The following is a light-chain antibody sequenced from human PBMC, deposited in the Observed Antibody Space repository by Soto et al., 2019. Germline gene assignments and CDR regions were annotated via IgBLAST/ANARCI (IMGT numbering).Light chain of an antibody. CDR3: QQYGSSSIT. CDR2: GAS. CDR1: QSVSSSY. Sequence: EIVMTQSPGTLSVSPGERATLSCRASQSVSSSYLAWYQQKLGQAPRLLIYGASSRATGIPDRFSGSGSGTDFTLTISRLEPEDFAVYYCQQYGSSSITFGQGTRLEIK. V-gene: IGKV3-20*01. J-gene: IGKJ5*01.